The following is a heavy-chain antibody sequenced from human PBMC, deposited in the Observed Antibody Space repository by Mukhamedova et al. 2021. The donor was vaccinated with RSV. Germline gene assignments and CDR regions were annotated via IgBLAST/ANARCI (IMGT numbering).Heavy chain of an antibody. CDR2: ST. CDR3: ARDAGRYCSTTSCLGFDP. J-gene: IGHJ5*02. Sequence: STYYNPSLKSRVTISVNTSKNQFSLKPSSVTAADTAVYYCARDAGRYCSTTSCLGFDPWGQGTLATVSS. V-gene: IGHV4-30-2*04. D-gene: IGHD2-2*01.